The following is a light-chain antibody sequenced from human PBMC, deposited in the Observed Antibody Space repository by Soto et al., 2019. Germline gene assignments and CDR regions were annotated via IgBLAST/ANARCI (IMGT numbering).Light chain of an antibody. J-gene: IGLJ3*02. CDR2: LEDSGGY. Sequence: QLVLTQSSSASASLGSSVKLTCTLSSGHNNYIIAWHQQQPGKAPRYLMKLEDSGGYNKGSGVPDRFSGSSSGADRFLTISNLQFEDEADYYCETWATNTRVFGGGTKLTVL. V-gene: IGLV4-60*02. CDR3: ETWATNTRV. CDR1: SGHNNYI.